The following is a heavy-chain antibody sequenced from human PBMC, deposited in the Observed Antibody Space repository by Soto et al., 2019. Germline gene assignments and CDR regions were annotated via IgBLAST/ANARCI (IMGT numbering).Heavy chain of an antibody. CDR1: GYTFTSYG. CDR3: AREPEIFDY. Sequence: EASVKVSCKASGYTFTSYGISWVRQAPGQGLEWMGWISAYNGNTNYAQKLQGRVTMTTDTSTSTAYMELRSLRSDDTAGDDCAREPEIFDYWGQGTLVTVAS. CDR2: ISAYNGNT. J-gene: IGHJ4*02. V-gene: IGHV1-18*01.